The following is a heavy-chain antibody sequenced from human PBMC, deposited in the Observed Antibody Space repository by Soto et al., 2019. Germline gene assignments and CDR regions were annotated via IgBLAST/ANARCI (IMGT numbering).Heavy chain of an antibody. CDR2: IYYSGTT. V-gene: IGHV4-59*04. CDR1: GGSISSYC. J-gene: IGHJ6*02. D-gene: IGHD2-2*01. Sequence: SETLSLTCTVAGGSISSYCWSWIRQPPGKGLEWIGYIYYSGTTYYNPSLNSRVTVSVDTSKNQFSLKVTSVTAADTAVYYCARLHGYCISSSCHGHYAMDVWGQGTTVTVSS. CDR3: ARLHGYCISSSCHGHYAMDV.